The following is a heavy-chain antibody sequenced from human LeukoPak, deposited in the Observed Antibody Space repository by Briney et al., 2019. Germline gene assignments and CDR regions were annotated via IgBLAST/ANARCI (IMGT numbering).Heavy chain of an antibody. CDR2: ISNNGGNT. V-gene: IGHV3-64*01. CDR1: GFSFSSYV. CDR3: ARTSYYYEKFDY. J-gene: IGHJ4*02. D-gene: IGHD3-22*01. Sequence: PGGSLRLSCAASGFSFSSYVMHRVRQSPGKGLEYVSSISNNGGNTHYAKSVKDRFTISRDNSKNTLYLQMGSLRAEDVAVYYCARTSYYYEKFDYWGQGTLVTVSS.